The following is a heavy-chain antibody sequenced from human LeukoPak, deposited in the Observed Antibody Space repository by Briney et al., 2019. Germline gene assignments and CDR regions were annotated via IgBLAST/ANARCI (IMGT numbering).Heavy chain of an antibody. CDR1: GFTFNIYA. J-gene: IGHJ6*03. V-gene: IGHV3-30*04. CDR3: ARDPYSGTYSDYYYYYMDV. D-gene: IGHD1-26*01. CDR2: LAYDGTNQ. Sequence: GRSLRLSCVTSGFTFNIYAMHWVRHAPGKGLEWVALLAYDGTNQYYADSVKGRFTISRDNSKNTLYLQMNSLRAEDTAVYYCARDPYSGTYSDYYYYYMDVWGKGTTVTVSS.